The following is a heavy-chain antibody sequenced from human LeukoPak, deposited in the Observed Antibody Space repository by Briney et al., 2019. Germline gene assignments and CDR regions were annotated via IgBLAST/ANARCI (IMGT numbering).Heavy chain of an antibody. J-gene: IGHJ4*02. CDR1: GFTFSSYA. V-gene: IGHV3-30*04. Sequence: GGSLRLSCAASGFTFSSYAMHWVRQAPGKGLEWVAVISYDGSNKYYADSVKGRFTISRDNSKNTLYLQMNSLRAEDTAVYYCARDRGYQLLSHPIDYWGQGTLVTVSS. CDR3: ARDRGYQLLSHPIDY. D-gene: IGHD2-2*01. CDR2: ISYDGSNK.